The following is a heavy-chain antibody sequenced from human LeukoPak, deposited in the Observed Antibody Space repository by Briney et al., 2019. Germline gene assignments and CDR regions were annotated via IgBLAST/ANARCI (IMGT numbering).Heavy chain of an antibody. V-gene: IGHV4-59*01. D-gene: IGHD2-21*02. Sequence: SETLSHTCTVSGGSISTYYWNWIRQPPGKGLEWIGNVYYSGSTKYHPSPKSRITISVDTSKNQFSLKLSSVTAADTAVYYCARGGGGTAYFDYWGQGTLVTVSS. CDR3: ARGGGGTAYFDY. CDR1: GGSISTYY. J-gene: IGHJ4*02. CDR2: VYYSGST.